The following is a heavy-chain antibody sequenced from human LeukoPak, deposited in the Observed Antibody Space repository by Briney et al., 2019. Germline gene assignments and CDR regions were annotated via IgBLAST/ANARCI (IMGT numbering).Heavy chain of an antibody. CDR2: ISSSSSYI. CDR1: RFTFSTYS. J-gene: IGHJ4*02. CDR3: GRGGEWELSDFDY. Sequence: GGSLRLSCAASRFTFSTYSMNWVRQAPGKGLEWVSSISSSSSYIYYADSVKGRFTISRDNGKNSLYLQMNSLRAEDTAVYYCGRGGEWELSDFDYWGQGTLVTVSS. D-gene: IGHD1-26*01. V-gene: IGHV3-21*01.